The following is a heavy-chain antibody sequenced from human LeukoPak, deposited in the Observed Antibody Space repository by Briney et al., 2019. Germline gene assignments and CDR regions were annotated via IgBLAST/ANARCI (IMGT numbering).Heavy chain of an antibody. J-gene: IGHJ4*02. CDR3: AAYALVPY. V-gene: IGHV1-3*01. CDR2: INAGNGNT. CDR1: GYTFNRYA. Sequence: GASVKVTCKASGYTFNRYAMQWVRQAPGQRLEWMGWINAGNGNTNYAQKLQGRVTMTTDTSTSTAYMELRSLRSDDTAVYYCAAYALVPYWGQGTLVTVSS.